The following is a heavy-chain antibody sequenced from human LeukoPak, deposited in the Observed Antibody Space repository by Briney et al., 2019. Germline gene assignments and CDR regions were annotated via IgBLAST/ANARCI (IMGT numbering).Heavy chain of an antibody. V-gene: IGHV3-48*01. CDR1: GFTFSRYG. CDR2: ISSSSSTI. CDR3: ARGVTYYYDSATDAFDI. J-gene: IGHJ3*02. Sequence: PGGSLRLSCAGSGFTFSRYGFNWVRQAPGKGLEWVSYISSSSSTIYYADSVKGRFTISRDNAKNSLCLQMNSLRAEDTAVYYCARGVTYYYDSATDAFDIWGQGTLVTVSS. D-gene: IGHD3-22*01.